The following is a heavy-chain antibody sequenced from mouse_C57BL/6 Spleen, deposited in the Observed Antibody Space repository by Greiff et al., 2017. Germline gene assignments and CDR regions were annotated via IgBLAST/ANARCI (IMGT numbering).Heavy chain of an antibody. CDR2: INPNNGGT. CDR1: GYTFTDYN. Sequence: EVKLQESGPELVKPGASVKIPCKASGYTFTDYNMDWVKQSHGKSLEWIGDINPNNGGTIYNQKFKGKATLTVDKSSSTAYMELRSLTSEDTAVYYCARRGGPWFAYWGQGTLVTVSA. CDR3: ARRGGPWFAY. V-gene: IGHV1-18*01. J-gene: IGHJ3*01.